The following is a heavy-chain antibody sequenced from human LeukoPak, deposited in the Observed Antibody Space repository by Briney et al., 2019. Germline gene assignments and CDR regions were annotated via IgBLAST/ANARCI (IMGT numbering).Heavy chain of an antibody. CDR3: ARGISSGWSRAVGY. J-gene: IGHJ4*02. CDR2: IYYSGST. V-gene: IGHV4-39*07. CDR1: GGSISTSSYY. D-gene: IGHD6-19*01. Sequence: MPSETLSLTCTVSGGSISTSSYYWGWIRQPPGKGLEWIGSIYYSGSTNYNPSLKSRVTISVDTSKNQFSLKLSSVTAADTAVYYCARGISSGWSRAVGYWGQGTLVTVSS.